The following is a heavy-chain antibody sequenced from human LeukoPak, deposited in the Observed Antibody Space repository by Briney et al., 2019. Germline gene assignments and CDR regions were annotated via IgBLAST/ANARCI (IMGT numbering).Heavy chain of an antibody. J-gene: IGHJ4*02. V-gene: IGHV3-30-3*01. CDR1: GFTFSSYA. D-gene: IGHD3-10*01. CDR2: ISYDGSNK. Sequence: GGSLRLSCAASGFTFSSYAMRWVRQAPGKGLEWVAVISYDGSNKYYADSVKGRFTISRDNSKNTLYLQMNSLRAEDTAVYYCASRSYGSGSSSFDYWGQGTLVTVSS. CDR3: ASRSYGSGSSSFDY.